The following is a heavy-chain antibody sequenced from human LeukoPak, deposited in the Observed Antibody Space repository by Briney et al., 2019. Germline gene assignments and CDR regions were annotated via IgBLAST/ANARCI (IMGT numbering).Heavy chain of an antibody. V-gene: IGHV3-23*01. CDR2: ISGSGGST. CDR3: AKIGGGSGSQPFDY. Sequence: GGSLRLSCAASGFTFSSYGMSWVRQAPGKGLEWVSAISGSGGSTYYADSVKGRFTISRDNSKNTLYLQMNSLRAEDTAVYYCAKIGGGSGSQPFDYWGQGTLVTVSS. J-gene: IGHJ4*02. CDR1: GFTFSSYG. D-gene: IGHD3-10*01.